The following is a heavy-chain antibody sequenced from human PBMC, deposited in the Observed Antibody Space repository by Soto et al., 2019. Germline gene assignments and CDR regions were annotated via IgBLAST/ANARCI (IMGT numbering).Heavy chain of an antibody. CDR2: IYYSGST. V-gene: IGHV4-61*01. Sequence: QVQLQESGPGLVKPSETLSLTCTVSGGSVSSGSYYWSWIRQPPGKGLEWIGYIYYSGSTNYNPSLKSRVTISVDTSKNQFSLKLSSVAAADTAVYYCARVPNSGWYYAFDIWGQGTMVTVSS. J-gene: IGHJ3*02. CDR1: GGSVSSGSYY. CDR3: ARVPNSGWYYAFDI. D-gene: IGHD6-19*01.